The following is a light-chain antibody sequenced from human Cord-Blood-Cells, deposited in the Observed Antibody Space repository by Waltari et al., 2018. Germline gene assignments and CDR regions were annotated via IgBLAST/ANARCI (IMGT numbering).Light chain of an antibody. V-gene: IGLV2-14*01. CDR3: SSYTSSSTV. J-gene: IGLJ2*01. Sequence: QSALTQPPSASGSPGQSITISCTGTSSDVGGYNYVSWYQQHPGKAPKLMIYDVSKRPAGVSNRFSGSKSGNTASLTISGLQADDEADYYCSSYTSSSTVFGGGTKLTVL. CDR1: SSDVGGYNY. CDR2: DVS.